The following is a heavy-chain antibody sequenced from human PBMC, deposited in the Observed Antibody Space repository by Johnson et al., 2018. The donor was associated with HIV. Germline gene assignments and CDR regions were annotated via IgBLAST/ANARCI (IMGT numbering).Heavy chain of an antibody. CDR2: IFSVGNT. Sequence: MLLVESGGGLVQSGGSLRLSCAASGITVNTNYMSWVRRAPGKGLEWVSVIFSVGNTYYADSVKGRFTISRDNSKNMLYLQMNSLRTEETAVYYCARDGRDLATRGGFDIWGPGTVVTVSS. J-gene: IGHJ3*02. CDR1: GITVNTNY. V-gene: IGHV3-66*02. CDR3: ARDGRDLATRGGFDI. D-gene: IGHD5-24*01.